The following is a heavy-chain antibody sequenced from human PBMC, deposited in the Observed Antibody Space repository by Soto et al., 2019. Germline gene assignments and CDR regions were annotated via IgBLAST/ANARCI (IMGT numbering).Heavy chain of an antibody. CDR2: IWYDGSNK. CDR1: GFTFSSYG. J-gene: IGHJ4*02. CDR3: ARVDYGDFVYYFYY. D-gene: IGHD4-17*01. Sequence: QVQLVESGGGVVQPGRSLRLSCAASGFTFSSYGVHWVRQAPGKGLEWVAVIWYDGSNKYYADSVKGRFTISRDNSMKTLHLQMNSLRAEDTAVYYCARVDYGDFVYYFYYVGQGTLVTVSS. V-gene: IGHV3-33*01.